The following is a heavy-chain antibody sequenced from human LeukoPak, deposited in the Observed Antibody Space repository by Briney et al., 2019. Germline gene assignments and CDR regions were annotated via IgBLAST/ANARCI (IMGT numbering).Heavy chain of an antibody. J-gene: IGHJ3*02. CDR3: ARPDPLEGAAAGEDAFDI. V-gene: IGHV4-39*01. D-gene: IGHD6-13*01. Sequence: SETLSLTCTVSGGSISSSSYYWGWIRQPPGKGLEWIGSIYYSGSTYYNPSLKSRVTISVDTSKNQFSLKLSSVTAADTAVYYCARPDPLEGAAAGEDAFDIWGQGTMVTVSS. CDR2: IYYSGST. CDR1: GGSISSSSYY.